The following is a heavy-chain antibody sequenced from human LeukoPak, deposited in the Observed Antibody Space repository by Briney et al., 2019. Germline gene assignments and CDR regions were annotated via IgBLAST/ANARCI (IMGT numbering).Heavy chain of an antibody. J-gene: IGHJ1*01. Sequence: SETLSLTCAVYGDSFSGYYWSWIRQPPGKGLEWIAKINHRGTTHYNPSLKSRVTISVDTSKNQFSLKLSSVTAADTAVYYCARALLVAEYFQHWGQGTLVPVSS. CDR2: INHRGTT. CDR3: ARALLVAEYFQH. CDR1: GDSFSGYY. V-gene: IGHV4-34*01.